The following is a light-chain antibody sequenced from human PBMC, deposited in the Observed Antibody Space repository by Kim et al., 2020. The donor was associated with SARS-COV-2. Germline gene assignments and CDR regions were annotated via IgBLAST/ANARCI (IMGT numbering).Light chain of an antibody. J-gene: IGLJ3*02. Sequence: QAGLTQPPSVSRGLRQTATLTCTGNINNVGNQGAAWLQQHQGHPPKLLFYRDNNRPSGISARFSASRSGSTASLTITGLQPEDEADYYCSAWDSSLSAWVCCGGTQLTVL. V-gene: IGLV10-54*01. CDR2: RDN. CDR1: INNVGNQG. CDR3: SAWDSSLSAWV.